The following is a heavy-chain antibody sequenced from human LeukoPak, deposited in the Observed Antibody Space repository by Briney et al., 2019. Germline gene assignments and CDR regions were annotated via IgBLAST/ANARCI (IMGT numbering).Heavy chain of an antibody. V-gene: IGHV4-59*12. CDR1: GGSLTNYY. D-gene: IGHD3-22*01. CDR2: IYYSGST. J-gene: IGHJ4*02. Sequence: SETLSLTCTVSGGSLTNYYWSWIRQPPGKGLDWIGHIYYSGSTNYNPSLKSRVTISLDTSKNQFSLKLSSVTAADTAAYYCARDERQWLLPFDYWGQGTLVTVSS. CDR3: ARDERQWLLPFDY.